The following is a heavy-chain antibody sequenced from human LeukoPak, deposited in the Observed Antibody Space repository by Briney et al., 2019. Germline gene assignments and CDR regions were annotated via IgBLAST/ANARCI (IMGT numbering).Heavy chain of an antibody. D-gene: IGHD4-17*01. Sequence: GGSLRLSCAASGSTFSSYAMHWVRQAPGKGLEWVAVISYDGSNKYYADSVKGRFTISRDNSKNTLYLQMNSLRAEDTAVYYCARDRVGTTVTTFQHWGQGTLVTVSS. V-gene: IGHV3-30-3*01. CDR2: ISYDGSNK. CDR1: GSTFSSYA. J-gene: IGHJ1*01. CDR3: ARDRVGTTVTTFQH.